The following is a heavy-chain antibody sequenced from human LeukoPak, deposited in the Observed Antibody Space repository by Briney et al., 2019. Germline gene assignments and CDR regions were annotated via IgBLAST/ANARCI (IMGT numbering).Heavy chain of an antibody. CDR3: ARDRDFWSGYYLGYYYYYGMDV. Sequence: ASVKVSCKASGYTFTSYGISWVRQAPGQGLEWMGWISAYNGNTNYAQKLQGRVTVTTDTSTSTAYMELRSLRSDDTAVYYCARDRDFWSGYYLGYYYYYGMDVWGQGTTVTVSS. D-gene: IGHD3-3*01. J-gene: IGHJ6*02. V-gene: IGHV1-18*01. CDR2: ISAYNGNT. CDR1: GYTFTSYG.